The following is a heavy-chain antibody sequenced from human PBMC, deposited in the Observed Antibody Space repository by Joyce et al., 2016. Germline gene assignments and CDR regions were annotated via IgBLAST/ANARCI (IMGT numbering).Heavy chain of an antibody. CDR3: VKDDSITLISDGMDV. D-gene: IGHD4-11*01. Sequence: EVELLEFGGGLVRPGTSLRLSCAASGFTFSNYAMHWVRQAPGEGLEWLSAIFGSGVSTDYADSVKGRFTISRDNSNNTLVLRMNTLRAEDTAVYYCVKDDSITLISDGMDVWGQGATVTVSS. CDR1: GFTFSNYA. CDR2: IFGSGVST. J-gene: IGHJ6*02. V-gene: IGHV3-23*01.